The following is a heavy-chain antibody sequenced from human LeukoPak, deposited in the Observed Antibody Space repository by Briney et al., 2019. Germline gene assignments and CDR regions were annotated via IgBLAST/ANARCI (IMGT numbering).Heavy chain of an antibody. J-gene: IGHJ5*02. Sequence: SVKVSCKASGGTFSSYAISWVRQAPGQGLEWMGGIIPIFGTANYAQKFQGRVTITTDESTSTAYMELSSLRSEDTAVYYCAKESIALPAAMHPWGQGTLVTVSS. V-gene: IGHV1-69*05. CDR3: AKESIALPAAMHP. CDR1: GGTFSSYA. CDR2: IIPIFGTA. D-gene: IGHD2-2*01.